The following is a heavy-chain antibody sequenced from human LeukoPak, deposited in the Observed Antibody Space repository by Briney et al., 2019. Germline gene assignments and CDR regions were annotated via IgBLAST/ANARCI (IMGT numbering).Heavy chain of an antibody. CDR1: GFTVRSNY. D-gene: IGHD3-10*01. Sequence: GGSLRLSCAASGFTVRSNYMIWVRQALGKGLEWISVIYSGGSTYYADSVKGRFTISRDNSKNSLYLQMNSLRAEDTAVYYCATTYGSGIIPWGQGTLVTVSS. J-gene: IGHJ5*02. CDR3: ATTYGSGIIP. CDR2: IYSGGST. V-gene: IGHV3-66*01.